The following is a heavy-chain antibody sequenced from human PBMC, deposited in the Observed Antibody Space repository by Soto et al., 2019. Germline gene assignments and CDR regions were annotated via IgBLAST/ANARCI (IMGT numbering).Heavy chain of an antibody. J-gene: IGHJ6*02. D-gene: IGHD4-17*01. CDR1: GFTFSSYG. V-gene: IGHV3-30*18. CDR2: ISYDGSNK. Sequence: GGSLRLSCAASGFTFSSYGMHWVRQAPGKGLEWVAVISYDGSNKYYADSVKGRFTISRDNSKNTLYLQMNSLRAEDTAVYYCAKDRGRTVTTPRGMDVWGQGTTVTVSS. CDR3: AKDRGRTVTTPRGMDV.